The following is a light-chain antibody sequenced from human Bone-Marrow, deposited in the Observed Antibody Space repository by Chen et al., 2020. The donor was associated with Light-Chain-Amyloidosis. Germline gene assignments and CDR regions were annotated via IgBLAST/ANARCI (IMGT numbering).Light chain of an antibody. J-gene: IGLJ3*02. CDR1: SSDVGSYNL. CDR2: EVN. CDR3: CSYAGSSTLV. V-gene: IGLV2-23*02. Sequence: QSALTQPASVSGSPGQSLTISCPGTSSDVGSYNLVSWYQQHPGKAPKFMIYEVNKRPSGVSNRFSGSKSGNTASLTISGLQAEDEADYYCCSYAGSSTLVFGGGTKVTVL.